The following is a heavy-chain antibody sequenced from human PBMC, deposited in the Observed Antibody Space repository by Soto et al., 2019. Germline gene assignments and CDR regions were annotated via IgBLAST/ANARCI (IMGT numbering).Heavy chain of an antibody. CDR3: ARRGAYGDYWYFDL. CDR2: IMPIFGTA. V-gene: IGHV1-69*12. CDR1: GGTFSSYA. J-gene: IGHJ2*01. Sequence: QVQLVQSGAEVKKPGSSVKVSCKASGGTFSSYAISWVRQAPGQGLEWMGGIMPIFGTANYAQKFQGRDTITADESTSTAYVELSSLRSEDTAVYYCARRGAYGDYWYFDLWGRGTLVTVSS. D-gene: IGHD4-17*01.